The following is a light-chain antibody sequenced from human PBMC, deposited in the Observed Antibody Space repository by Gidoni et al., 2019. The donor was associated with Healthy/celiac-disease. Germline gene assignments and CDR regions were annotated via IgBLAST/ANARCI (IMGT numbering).Light chain of an antibody. Sequence: QSALTQPAPVSGFHGQPITISCTGTSSDVGGYNYVSWYQQHPGKAPKLMIYDGSNRPSGVSNRFSGSKSGNTASLTISGLQAEDEADYYCSSYTSSSTPVVFGGGTKLTVL. CDR2: DGS. V-gene: IGLV2-14*01. CDR3: SSYTSSSTPVV. J-gene: IGLJ2*01. CDR1: SSDVGGYNY.